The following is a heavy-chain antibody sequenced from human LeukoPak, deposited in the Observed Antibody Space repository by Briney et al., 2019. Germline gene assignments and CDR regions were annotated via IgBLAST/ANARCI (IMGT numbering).Heavy chain of an antibody. Sequence: GGSLRLSCAASGFTFSSYSMNWVRQAPGEGLEWVSSISSSSSYIYYADSVKGRFTISRDNAKNSLYLQMNSLRAEDTAVYYCARGGDGYNKYYFDYWGQGTLVTVSS. D-gene: IGHD5-24*01. CDR1: GFTFSSYS. CDR3: ARGGDGYNKYYFDY. CDR2: ISSSSSYI. V-gene: IGHV3-21*01. J-gene: IGHJ4*02.